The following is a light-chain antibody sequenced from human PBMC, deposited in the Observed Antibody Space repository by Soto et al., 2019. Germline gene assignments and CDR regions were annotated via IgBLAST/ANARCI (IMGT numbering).Light chain of an antibody. CDR1: QSVSSK. Sequence: EIVMTQSPITLSVSPGERATLSCRASQSVSSKLAWYQQKPGQPPRLLIFDASARASGVPARFSGSGSGTEFILTISGLQSEDFEVYYCQQYNDCPPYTFGQGTKLEMK. V-gene: IGKV3-15*01. CDR3: QQYNDCPPYT. J-gene: IGKJ2*01. CDR2: DAS.